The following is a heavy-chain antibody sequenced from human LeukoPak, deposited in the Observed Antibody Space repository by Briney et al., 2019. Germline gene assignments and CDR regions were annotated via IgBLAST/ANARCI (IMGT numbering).Heavy chain of an antibody. V-gene: IGHV4-39*01. J-gene: IGHJ4*02. CDR2: IYYSGST. CDR1: GDSISSSSYY. CDR3: ARGRRDGYNLEYFDK. Sequence: SETLSLTCTVSGDSISSSSYYWGWIRQPPGKGLEWIGSIYYSGSTYYNPSLKSRVTIYVDTSKNQFSLKLSSVTAADTAVYYCARGRRDGYNLEYFDKWGQGTLVTVSS. D-gene: IGHD5-24*01.